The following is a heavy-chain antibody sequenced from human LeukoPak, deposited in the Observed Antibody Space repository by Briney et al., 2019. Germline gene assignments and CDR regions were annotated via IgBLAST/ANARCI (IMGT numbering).Heavy chain of an antibody. V-gene: IGHV3-23*01. J-gene: IGHJ4*02. D-gene: IGHD1-26*01. CDR1: GFTFSSCA. CDR3: AKDQSRVGASDPFDS. Sequence: PGGSLRLSCAASGFTFSSCAMTWVRQAPGKGLEWVSSISGSGATTYYADSVKGRFTISRDNSNNTVYLQMNSLRVEDTAVYYCAKDQSRVGASDPFDSWGQGMQVGVSS. CDR2: ISGSGATT.